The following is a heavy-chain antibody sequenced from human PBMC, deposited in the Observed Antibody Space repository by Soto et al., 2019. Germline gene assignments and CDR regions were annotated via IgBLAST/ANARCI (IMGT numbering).Heavy chain of an antibody. CDR3: ARAEYSSSSRDYYYYGMDV. D-gene: IGHD6-6*01. CDR2: IYCSGST. CDR1: GGSISSYY. J-gene: IGHJ6*02. V-gene: IGHV4-59*01. Sequence: SETLSLTCTVSGGSISSYYWSWIRQPPGKGLEWIGYIYCSGSTNYNPSLKSRVTISVDTSKNQFSLKLSSVTAADTAVYYCARAEYSSSSRDYYYYGMDVWGQGTTVTVS.